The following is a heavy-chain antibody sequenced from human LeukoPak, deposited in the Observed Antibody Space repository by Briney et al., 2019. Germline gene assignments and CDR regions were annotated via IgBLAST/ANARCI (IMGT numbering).Heavy chain of an antibody. CDR2: ISAYNGNT. CDR1: GYTFTSYG. CDR3: ARDPRSSWYLGERFDP. D-gene: IGHD6-13*01. Sequence: EASVKVSCKASGYTFTSYGISWVRQAPGQGLEWMGWISAYNGNTNYAQKLQGRVTMTTDTSTSTAYMELRSLRSDDTAVYYCARDPRSSWYLGERFDPWGQGTLATVSS. J-gene: IGHJ5*02. V-gene: IGHV1-18*04.